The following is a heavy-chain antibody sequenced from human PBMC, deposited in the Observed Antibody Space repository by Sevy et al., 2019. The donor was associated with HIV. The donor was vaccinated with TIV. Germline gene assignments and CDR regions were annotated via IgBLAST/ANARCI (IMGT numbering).Heavy chain of an antibody. CDR1: GGSISSYY. D-gene: IGHD4-4*01. J-gene: IGHJ6*02. CDR3: ARVGTVTWDYYYGMDV. Sequence: SENLSLTCTVSGGSISSYYWSWIRQPPGKGLEWIGYIYYSGSTNYNPSLKSRVTISVDTSKNQFSLKLSSVTAADTAVYYCARVGTVTWDYYYGMDVWGQGTTVTVSS. V-gene: IGHV4-59*01. CDR2: IYYSGST.